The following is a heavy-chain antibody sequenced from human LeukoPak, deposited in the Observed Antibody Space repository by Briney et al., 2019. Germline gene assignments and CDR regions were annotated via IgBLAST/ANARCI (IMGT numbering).Heavy chain of an antibody. D-gene: IGHD5-24*01. CDR3: ARGAGYNYPYYFDY. V-gene: IGHV3-53*01. CDR1: GFTFNNYA. Sequence: GGSLRLSCAASGFTFNNYAMNWVRQAPGKGLEWVSVIYGGGNIYYADSVKGRFTISRDNSKNTLYLQMNSLRAEDAAVYYCARGAGYNYPYYFDYWGQGTLVTVSS. J-gene: IGHJ4*02. CDR2: IYGGGNI.